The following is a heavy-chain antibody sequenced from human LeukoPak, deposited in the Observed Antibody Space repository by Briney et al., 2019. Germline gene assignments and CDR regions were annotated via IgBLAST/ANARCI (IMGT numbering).Heavy chain of an antibody. Sequence: ASVKVSCKASGYTFTSYYMHWVRQAPGQGLEWMGIINPSGGSTSYAQKFQGRVTMTRDTSTSTVYMELSSLRSEDTAVYYCATPGYSSGWYDAFDIWGQGTMVTVSS. J-gene: IGHJ3*02. CDR1: GYTFTSYY. CDR3: ATPGYSSGWYDAFDI. V-gene: IGHV1-46*01. D-gene: IGHD6-19*01. CDR2: INPSGGST.